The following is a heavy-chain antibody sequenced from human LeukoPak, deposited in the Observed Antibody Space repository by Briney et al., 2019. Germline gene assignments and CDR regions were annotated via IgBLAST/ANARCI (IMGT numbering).Heavy chain of an antibody. CDR1: GGSFSGYY. CDR3: ARGNYDILTNYYYYYMDV. D-gene: IGHD3-9*01. J-gene: IGHJ6*03. V-gene: IGHV4-59*10. Sequence: SSETLSLTCAVYGGSFSGYYWSWIRQPAGKGLEWIGRIYTSGSTNYNPSLKSRVTISLDTSKNQFSLKLSSVTAADTAVYYCARGNYDILTNYYYYYMDVWGKGTTVTISS. CDR2: IYTSGST.